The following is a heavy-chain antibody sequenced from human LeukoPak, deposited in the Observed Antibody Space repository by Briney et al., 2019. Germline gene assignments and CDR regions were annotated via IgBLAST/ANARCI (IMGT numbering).Heavy chain of an antibody. J-gene: IGHJ2*01. CDR2: IYPGDSDT. V-gene: IGHV5-51*01. Sequence: GESLKISCKGSGYRFANYWIGWVRQMPGKGLEWMGIIYPGDSDTRYSPSFQGQVTISADKSISTAYLQWSSLKASDSAMYYCARRATDYWSFDLWGRGTLVTVSS. CDR1: GYRFANYW. CDR3: ARRATDYWSFDL.